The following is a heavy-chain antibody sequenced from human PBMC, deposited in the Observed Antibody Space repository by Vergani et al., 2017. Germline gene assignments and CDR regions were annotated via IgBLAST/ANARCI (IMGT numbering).Heavy chain of an antibody. CDR1: GGTFSSYA. CDR2: IIPIFGTA. D-gene: IGHD3-10*01. J-gene: IGHJ6*02. V-gene: IGHV1-69*06. Sequence: VQLVQSGAEVKKPGSSVKVSCKASGGTFSSYAISWLRQAPGQGLEWIGGIIPIFGTANYAQTFQGRVTITADKSTSTAYMELSSLRYEDTAVYYCARDVTMVRGVSSYGMDVWGQGTTVTV. CDR3: ARDVTMVRGVSSYGMDV.